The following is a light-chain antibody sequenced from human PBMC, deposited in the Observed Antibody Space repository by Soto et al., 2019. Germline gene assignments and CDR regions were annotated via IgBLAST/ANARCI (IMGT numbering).Light chain of an antibody. Sequence: EIVMTQSPATLSVSPGERATLSCRASQSVSNNLAWYQKKPGQAPRLLIYGASTRATGIPARFSGSGSGTEFTLPLTSRQFKDFAFYSCRRKKNWWPFAQGTGVHI. CDR1: QSVSNN. CDR2: GAS. CDR3: RRKKNWWP. V-gene: IGKV3-15*01. J-gene: IGKJ1*01.